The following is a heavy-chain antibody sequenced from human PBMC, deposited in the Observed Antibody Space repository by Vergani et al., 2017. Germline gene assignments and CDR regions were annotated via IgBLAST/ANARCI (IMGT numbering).Heavy chain of an antibody. V-gene: IGHV3-23*04. CDR3: ARLSYDTTPYLQGGYDC. CDR1: GFTFSACP. D-gene: IGHD3-22*01. Sequence: EVQLVESGGGVVRPGGSLRLSCAASGFTFSACPMTWVRQAPGKGLEWVSAISARYPSTYYADSVKGRFTISRDNSKNMLYLQMNSLIAEDTAVYYCARLSYDTTPYLQGGYDCWGQGTLVSVSS. J-gene: IGHJ4*02. CDR2: ISARYPST.